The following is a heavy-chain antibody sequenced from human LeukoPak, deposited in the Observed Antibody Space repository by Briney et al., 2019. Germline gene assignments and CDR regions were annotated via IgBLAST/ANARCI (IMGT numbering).Heavy chain of an antibody. Sequence: ASVKVSCKASGYTFTNYGFTWVRQAPGQGLEYMGWISARDGETNYAQKFQGRVTITTDTSTTTAYMELSRLRSDDTAVYYCARIPEAYNWNYWDAFDIWGQGTMVTVSS. J-gene: IGHJ3*02. CDR3: ARIPEAYNWNYWDAFDI. V-gene: IGHV1-18*01. CDR2: ISARDGET. D-gene: IGHD1-7*01. CDR1: GYTFTNYG.